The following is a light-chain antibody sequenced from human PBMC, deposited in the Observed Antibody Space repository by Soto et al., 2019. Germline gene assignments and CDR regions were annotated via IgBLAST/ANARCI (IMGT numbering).Light chain of an antibody. V-gene: IGKV3-15*01. Sequence: EIVMTQSPATLSVSPGESATLSCRASQRVSSNFAWYQQKPGQTPKLLIYVASTRATGIPARFSGSGSGTEFTLTISSLQSEDFEVYYCQEYNVWPLTFGGGTKVEFK. CDR1: QRVSSN. J-gene: IGKJ4*01. CDR2: VAS. CDR3: QEYNVWPLT.